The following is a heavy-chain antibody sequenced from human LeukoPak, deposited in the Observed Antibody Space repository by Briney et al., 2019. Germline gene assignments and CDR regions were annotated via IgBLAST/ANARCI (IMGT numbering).Heavy chain of an antibody. CDR3: ARGTFWFGELSNDAFDI. J-gene: IGHJ3*02. Sequence: PSETLSLTCTVSGGSISSYYWSWIRQPPGKGLEWIGYIYYSGSTNYNPSLKSRVTISVDTSKNQFSLKLSPVTAADTAVYYCARGTFWFGELSNDAFDIWGQGTMVTVSS. D-gene: IGHD3-10*01. CDR1: GGSISSYY. V-gene: IGHV4-59*01. CDR2: IYYSGST.